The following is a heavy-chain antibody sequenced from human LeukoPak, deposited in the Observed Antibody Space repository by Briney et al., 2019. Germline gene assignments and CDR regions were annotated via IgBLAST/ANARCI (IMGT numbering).Heavy chain of an antibody. D-gene: IGHD3-10*01. CDR1: GFSFTTYG. Sequence: GGSLRLSCSASGFSFTTYGMHWVRQAPGKGLEWVAFISYDGGKRYFADSVKGRFSISRDNSASALFLDMDSLRTEDTAVYYCAKGLRWFGNFYFNFFDHWGQGILVTVSS. CDR2: ISYDGGKR. CDR3: AKGLRWFGNFYFNFFDH. J-gene: IGHJ4*02. V-gene: IGHV3-30*18.